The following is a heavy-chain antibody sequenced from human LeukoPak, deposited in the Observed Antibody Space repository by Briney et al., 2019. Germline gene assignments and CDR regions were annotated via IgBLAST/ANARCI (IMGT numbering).Heavy chain of an antibody. J-gene: IGHJ1*01. D-gene: IGHD5-24*01. V-gene: IGHV3-33*01. CDR2: IWYDGSNK. CDR1: GFTSTSYG. Sequence: RRSLRPSSAPSGFTSTSYGMHWVRQAPGKGLEWVAVIWYDGSNKYYGDSVKGRFTISRDNSKKTLYLQMNSLRVEDTAVYYCARGDGYNDAEYLQHWGQGTLVTVS. CDR3: ARGDGYNDAEYLQH.